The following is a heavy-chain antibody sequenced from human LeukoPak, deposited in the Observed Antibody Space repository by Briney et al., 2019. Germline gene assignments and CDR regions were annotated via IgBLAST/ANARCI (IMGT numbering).Heavy chain of an antibody. V-gene: IGHV4-59*01. CDR1: GGSISSYY. Sequence: SETLPLTCTVSGGSISSYYWSWIRQPPGKGLEWIGYIYYSGSTNYNPSLKSRVTISVDTSKNQFSLKLSSVTAADTAVYYCARGLGYFDYWGQGTLVTVSS. J-gene: IGHJ4*02. D-gene: IGHD3-22*01. CDR2: IYYSGST. CDR3: ARGLGYFDY.